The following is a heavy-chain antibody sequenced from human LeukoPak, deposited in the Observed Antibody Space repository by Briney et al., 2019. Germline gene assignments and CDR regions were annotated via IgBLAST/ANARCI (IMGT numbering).Heavy chain of an antibody. J-gene: IGHJ5*02. Sequence: TSQTLSLTCTVSGGSISSGGYYWGWIRQHPGKGLEWIGYIHYSGSTYYNPSLKSRVTISVDTSKNQFSLKLSSVTAADTAVYYCARELSSGYYYGPSYNWFDPWGQGTLVTVSS. CDR1: GGSISSGGYY. CDR2: IHYSGST. CDR3: ARELSSGYYYGPSYNWFDP. D-gene: IGHD3-22*01. V-gene: IGHV4-31*03.